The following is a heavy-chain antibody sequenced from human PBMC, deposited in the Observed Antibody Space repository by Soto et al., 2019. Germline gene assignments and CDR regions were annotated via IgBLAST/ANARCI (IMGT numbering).Heavy chain of an antibody. J-gene: IGHJ4*02. V-gene: IGHV4-61*01. Sequence: SETLSLTCTVSDASVWSDSYFWTWIRQPPGKGLEWIAYISHTGDTNYNPSLRSRVTISIDTSRNQFSLTVTSVTAADTAVYFCARIVVGVTVDLWGQGSLVTVSS. CDR1: DASVWSDSYF. D-gene: IGHD1-26*01. CDR2: ISHTGDT. CDR3: ARIVVGVTVDL.